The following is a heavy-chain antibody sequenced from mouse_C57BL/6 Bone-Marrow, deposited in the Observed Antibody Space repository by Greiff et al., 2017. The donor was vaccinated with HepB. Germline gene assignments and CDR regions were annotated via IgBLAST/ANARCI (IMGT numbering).Heavy chain of an antibody. Sequence: EVQLQESGPVLVKPGASVKMSCKASGYTFTDYYMNWVKQSHGKSLEWIGVINPYNGGTSYNQKFKGKATLTVDKSSSTAYMELNSLTSEDSAVYYCARWSTTVVAKGYWGQGTTLTVSS. CDR1: GYTFTDYY. V-gene: IGHV1-19*01. CDR2: INPYNGGT. CDR3: ARWSTTVVAKGY. J-gene: IGHJ2*01. D-gene: IGHD1-1*01.